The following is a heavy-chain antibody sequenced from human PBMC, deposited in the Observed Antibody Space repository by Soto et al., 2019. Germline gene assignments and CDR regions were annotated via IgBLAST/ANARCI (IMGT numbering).Heavy chain of an antibody. J-gene: IGHJ3*02. D-gene: IGHD3-10*01. Sequence: QVQLQESGPGLVKPSGTLSLTCAVSSGSISSSNWWSWVRQPPGKGLEWIGEIYHSGSTNYNPSLKRRVTISVDKSKNQFSLKLSSVTAADTAVYYCARDVVSMVRGRGAFDIWGQGTMVTVSS. CDR3: ARDVVSMVRGRGAFDI. CDR1: SGSISSSNW. V-gene: IGHV4-4*02. CDR2: IYHSGST.